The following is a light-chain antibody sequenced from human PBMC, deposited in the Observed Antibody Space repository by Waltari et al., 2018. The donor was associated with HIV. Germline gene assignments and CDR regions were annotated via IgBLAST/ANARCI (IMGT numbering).Light chain of an antibody. V-gene: IGKV3-15*01. CDR2: GSS. J-gene: IGKJ4*01. CDR1: QGVSIN. Sequence: EVVMTQSPATLSVSPGERATLPCRASQGVSINVAWDQQKPRQSPRLLIYGSSTRATGIPASFSGSGAETEFTLTVSSLQSEDFAVYYCHQYNDWPLTFGGETKVEIK. CDR3: HQYNDWPLT.